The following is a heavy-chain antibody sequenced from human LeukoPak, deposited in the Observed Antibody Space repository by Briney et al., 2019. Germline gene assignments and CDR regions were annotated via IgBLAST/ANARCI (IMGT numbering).Heavy chain of an antibody. CDR3: ATPFDY. V-gene: IGHV3-48*01. J-gene: IGHJ4*02. Sequence: PLRLSCVASAFTFNTYSMKLVRQAPGKGLEWLSYISGDSNTIYYADSVKGRFTISRDNGKNSLYLQMNSLRADDTAVYYCATPFDYWGQGTLVTVSS. CDR2: ISGDSNTI. CDR1: AFTFNTYS.